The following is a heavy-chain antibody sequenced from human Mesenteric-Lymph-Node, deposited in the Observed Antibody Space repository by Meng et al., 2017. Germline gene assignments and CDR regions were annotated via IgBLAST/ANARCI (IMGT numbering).Heavy chain of an antibody. CDR1: GGSMSSTNW. CDR3: ARADKVRFDY. V-gene: IGHV4-4*02. Sequence: GRRKDPGQGMLTPSGILSRPSAVSGGSMSSTNWWSWVGQPPGMGLEWIGEIYHSGSTNYNPSLKSRVSISVDKSKNQFSLKLSSVTAADTAVYYCARADKVRFDYWGQGTLVTVSS. CDR2: IYHSGST. J-gene: IGHJ4*02.